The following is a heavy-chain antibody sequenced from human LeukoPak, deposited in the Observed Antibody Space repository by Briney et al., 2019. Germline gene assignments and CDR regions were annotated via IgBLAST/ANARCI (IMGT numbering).Heavy chain of an antibody. CDR3: AKPDYGGNSCFDY. J-gene: IGHJ4*02. CDR2: IKQDGSEK. CDR1: GFTFSSYW. Sequence: PGGSLRLSCAASGFTFSSYWMSWVRQAPGKGLEWVANIKQDGSEKYYVDSVKGRFTISRDNSKNTLYLQMNSLRAEDTAVYYCAKPDYGGNSCFDYWGQGTLVTVSS. V-gene: IGHV3-7*01. D-gene: IGHD4-23*01.